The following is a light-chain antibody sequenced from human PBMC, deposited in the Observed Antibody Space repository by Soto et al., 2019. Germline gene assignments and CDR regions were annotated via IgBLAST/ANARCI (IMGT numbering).Light chain of an antibody. V-gene: IGLV2-8*01. CDR3: SSYAGSNTYVV. Sequence: QSALTQPPSASGSPGQSVTISCTGTRSDVGGYNYVSWYQQHPGKAPKLMIYEVSKRPSGVPDRFSGSKSGNTASLTVSGLQAEDEADYYCSSYAGSNTYVVFGGGTQLTVL. CDR1: RSDVGGYNY. J-gene: IGLJ2*01. CDR2: EVS.